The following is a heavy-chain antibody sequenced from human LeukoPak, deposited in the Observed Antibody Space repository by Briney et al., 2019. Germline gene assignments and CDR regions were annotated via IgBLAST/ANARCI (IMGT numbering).Heavy chain of an antibody. Sequence: GASVKVSCKASGYTFTGYYMHWVRQAPGQGLEWMGWINPNSGGTNYAQKFQGRVTMTRDTSISTAYMELSRLRSDDTAVYYCARDPSSSWHASYYYYMDVWGKGTTVTVSS. J-gene: IGHJ6*03. V-gene: IGHV1-2*02. CDR3: ARDPSSSWHASYYYYMDV. CDR1: GYTFTGYY. CDR2: INPNSGGT. D-gene: IGHD6-13*01.